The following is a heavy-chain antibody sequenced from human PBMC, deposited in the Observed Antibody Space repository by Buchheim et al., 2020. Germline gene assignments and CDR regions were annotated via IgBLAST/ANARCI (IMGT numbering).Heavy chain of an antibody. D-gene: IGHD3-16*01. J-gene: IGHJ4*02. CDR1: GASISSYY. CDR2: IYYSGST. V-gene: IGHV4-59*01. CDR3: ARGHDGLGY. Sequence: QVQLQESGPGLVKPSETLSLTCTVSGASISSYYWSWVRQPPGKGLEWLGYIYYSGSTNYNPSLMSRVTISVDTSTNQFSLKLSSVTAADTAVYYCARGHDGLGYWGQGTL.